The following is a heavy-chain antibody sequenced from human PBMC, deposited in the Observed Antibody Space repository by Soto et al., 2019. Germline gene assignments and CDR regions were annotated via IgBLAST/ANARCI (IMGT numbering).Heavy chain of an antibody. CDR1: GFTFSSYW. V-gene: IGHV3-74*01. CDR3: ARGGCSSTSCYILDY. D-gene: IGHD2-2*02. J-gene: IGHJ4*02. Sequence: EVQLVESGGGLVQPGGSLRLSCAASGFTFSSYWMHWVRQAPGKGLAWVSRINTDGSSTSSADSVKGRFTISRDNAKDTLYLQMNSLRAEDTAVYYCARGGCSSTSCYILDYWGQGTLVTVSS. CDR2: INTDGSST.